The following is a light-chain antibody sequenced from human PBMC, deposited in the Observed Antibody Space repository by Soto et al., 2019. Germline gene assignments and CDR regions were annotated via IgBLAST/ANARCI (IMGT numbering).Light chain of an antibody. CDR1: SSDVGANNF. V-gene: IGLV2-11*01. CDR2: DVS. Sequence: QSALTQPRSVSGPPGQSVTISCTGTSSDVGANNFVSWYQQHPGKAPKLLIYDVSKRPSGVPDRFSGSKSDNTASLTISGLQAGDEADYYCCSYAGSSTVLFGGGTQLTVL. J-gene: IGLJ2*01. CDR3: CSYAGSSTVL.